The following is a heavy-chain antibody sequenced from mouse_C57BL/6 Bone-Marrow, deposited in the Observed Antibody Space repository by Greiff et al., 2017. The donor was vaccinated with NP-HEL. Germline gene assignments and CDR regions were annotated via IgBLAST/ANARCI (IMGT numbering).Heavy chain of an antibody. Sequence: QVQLKQSGPGLVAPSQSLSITCTVSGFSLTSYAISWVRQPPGKGLEWLGVIWTGGGTNYNSALKSRLSISKDNSKSQVFLKKNSQQTDDTARYYCARNSYYVTPFAYWGQGTLVTVSA. CDR2: IWTGGGT. CDR3: ARNSYYVTPFAY. J-gene: IGHJ3*01. V-gene: IGHV2-9-1*01. D-gene: IGHD2-10*01. CDR1: GFSLTSYA.